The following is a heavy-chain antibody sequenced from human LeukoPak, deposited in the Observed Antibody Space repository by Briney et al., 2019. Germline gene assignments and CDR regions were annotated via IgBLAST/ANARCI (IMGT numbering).Heavy chain of an antibody. J-gene: IGHJ4*02. Sequence: SVKVSCKASGGTFSSYAISWVRQAPGQGLEWIGGIIPIFGTANYAQKFQGRVTITADKSTSTAYMELSSLRSEDTAVYYCARVLGSCSSTSCQEVDYWGQGTLVTVSS. CDR2: IIPIFGTA. CDR1: GGTFSSYA. CDR3: ARVLGSCSSTSCQEVDY. V-gene: IGHV1-69*06. D-gene: IGHD2-2*01.